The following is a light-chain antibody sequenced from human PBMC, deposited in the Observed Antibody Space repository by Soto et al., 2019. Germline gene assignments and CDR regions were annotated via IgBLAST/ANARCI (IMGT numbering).Light chain of an antibody. CDR1: QSISGN. Sequence: ESVLTQSPGTLSVSPGERSTLSCMAIQSISGNLAWYQQNPCQAPRLLIYGASTRATGIPARFSGSGSGTEFTLTISRLQYEDAAVHYCQQYNNWHPWTFGQGTKVDIK. CDR2: GAS. CDR3: QQYNNWHPWT. V-gene: IGKV3-15*01. J-gene: IGKJ1*01.